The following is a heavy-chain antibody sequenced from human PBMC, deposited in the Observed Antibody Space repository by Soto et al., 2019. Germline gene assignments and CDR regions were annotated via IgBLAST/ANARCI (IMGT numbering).Heavy chain of an antibody. Sequence: QVQLVQSGAEVKKPGASVKVSCKASGYIFTSYYMHWARQAPGQGLEWMGIINPTGGSTSYAQKFQGRVTMTRDTSTSTVSMELSSLRSEDTALYYCARGTYSYDHWGQGTLVTVSS. CDR3: ARGTYSYDH. V-gene: IGHV1-46*01. J-gene: IGHJ4*02. CDR1: GYIFTSYY. CDR2: INPTGGST.